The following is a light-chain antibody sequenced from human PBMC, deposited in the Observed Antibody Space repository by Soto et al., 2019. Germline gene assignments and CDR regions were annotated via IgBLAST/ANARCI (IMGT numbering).Light chain of an antibody. CDR1: QSVTSRF. J-gene: IGKJ5*01. V-gene: IGKV3D-15*01. CDR2: GAS. CDR3: QQYNNWPPIT. Sequence: EILLTQSPGTLSLSPGERSTLSGRASQSVTSRFFAWYQQRPGQAPRLLMYGASNRATGIPARFSGSGFGTEFTLTISSLQSEDFAVYYCQQYNNWPPITFGQGTRLEIK.